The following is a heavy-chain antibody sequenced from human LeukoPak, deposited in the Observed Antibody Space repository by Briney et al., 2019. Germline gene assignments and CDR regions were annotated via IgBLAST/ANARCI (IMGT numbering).Heavy chain of an antibody. J-gene: IGHJ4*02. D-gene: IGHD1/OR15-1a*01. CDR1: GFTFSTYG. CDR2: ISYDGSSQ. Sequence: GSLRLSCAASGFTFSTYGMHWVRQAQGKGLEWVAVISYDGSSQHYTDSVKGRFTIYRDNSKNTLYLQMNSLRAEDTAVYYCATGRTGTTRDNFAHWGQGTLVTVSS. V-gene: IGHV3-30*03. CDR3: ATGRTGTTRDNFAH.